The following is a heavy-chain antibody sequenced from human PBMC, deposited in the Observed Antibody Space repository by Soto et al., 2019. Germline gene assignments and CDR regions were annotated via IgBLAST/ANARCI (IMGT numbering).Heavy chain of an antibody. J-gene: IGHJ4*02. Sequence: PSETLSLTCAVSGGSISSSNWWIWVRQPPGKGLEWIGEIYHSGSTNYNPSLKSRVTISVDKSKNQFSLKLSSVTAADTAVYYCARLVAARRKGFDYWGQGTLVTVSS. CDR1: GGSISSSNW. D-gene: IGHD6-6*01. CDR3: ARLVAARRKGFDY. CDR2: IYHSGST. V-gene: IGHV4-4*02.